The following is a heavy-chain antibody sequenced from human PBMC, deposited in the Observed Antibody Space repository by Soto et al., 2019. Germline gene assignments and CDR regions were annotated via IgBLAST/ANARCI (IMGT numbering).Heavy chain of an antibody. CDR2: INPNSGGT. D-gene: IGHD3-10*01. CDR3: ARGGITMVRGVTTGAFDI. V-gene: IGHV1-2*04. CDR1: GYTFTVYY. J-gene: IGHJ3*02. Sequence: QVQLVQSGAEVKKPGASVKVSCKASGYTFTVYYMHWVRQAPGQGLEWMGWINPNSGGTNYAQKFQGWVTMTRDTSISTAYMELSRLRSDYTAVYYCARGGITMVRGVTTGAFDIWGQGTMVTVSS.